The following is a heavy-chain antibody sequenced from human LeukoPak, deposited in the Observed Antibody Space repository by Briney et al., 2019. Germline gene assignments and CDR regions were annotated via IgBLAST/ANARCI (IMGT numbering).Heavy chain of an antibody. J-gene: IGHJ5*02. Sequence: SQTLSLTCAVSGGSISSGGYTWSWLRQPPGKGLEWIGDICHSGSTYYNAYLKSRVTIEVDRTKNQFSLKRSSATAAATAVYYCARGIEAGVRGFDHWGQGTLVTVSS. V-gene: IGHV4-30-2*01. D-gene: IGHD3-10*01. CDR2: ICHSGST. CDR3: ARGIEAGVRGFDH. CDR1: GGSISSGGYT.